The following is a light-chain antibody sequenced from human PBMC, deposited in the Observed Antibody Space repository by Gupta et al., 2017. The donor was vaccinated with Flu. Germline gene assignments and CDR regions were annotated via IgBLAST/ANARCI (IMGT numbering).Light chain of an antibody. Sequence: EIVLTQSLGPLSLSPGERATLSCRASQSVSSSYLAWYQQKPGQAPRLLIYGASSRATGIPDRFSGSGSGTDFTLTISRLEPEDFAVYYCQQYGSSPRTFGGGTKVEIK. V-gene: IGKV3-20*01. CDR2: GAS. CDR1: QSVSSSY. J-gene: IGKJ4*01. CDR3: QQYGSSPRT.